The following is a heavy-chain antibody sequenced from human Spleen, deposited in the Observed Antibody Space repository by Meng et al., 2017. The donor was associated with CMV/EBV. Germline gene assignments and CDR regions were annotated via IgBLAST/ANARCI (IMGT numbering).Heavy chain of an antibody. D-gene: IGHD1-1*01. CDR1: GDSIDNKRSRHF. J-gene: IGHJ6*02. CDR2: ILHSGTS. CDR3: AKSVFWNPDYYYGLDV. V-gene: IGHV4-39*07. Sequence: GSLRLSCAVSGDSIDNKRSRHFWGWIRQPPGQGLDYIGSILHSGTSYYNPSLKGRVTISLDTSKNELSLSLKSVTAADTAVYYCAKSVFWNPDYYYGLDVWGQGTSVTVSS.